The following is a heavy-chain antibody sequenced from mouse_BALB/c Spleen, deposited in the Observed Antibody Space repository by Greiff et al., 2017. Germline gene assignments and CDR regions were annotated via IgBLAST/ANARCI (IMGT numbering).Heavy chain of an antibody. CDR2: INPSTGYT. V-gene: IGHV1-7*01. J-gene: IGHJ4*01. D-gene: IGHD1-2*01. CDR1: GYTFTSYW. Sequence: VQLQQSGAELAKPGASVKMSCKASGYTFTSYWMHWVKQRPGQGLEWIGYINPSTGYTEYNQKFKDKATLTADKSSSTAYMQLSSLTSEDSAVYDGAVYYGYLYYAMDYWGEGTSVTVAS. CDR3: AVYYGYLYYAMDY.